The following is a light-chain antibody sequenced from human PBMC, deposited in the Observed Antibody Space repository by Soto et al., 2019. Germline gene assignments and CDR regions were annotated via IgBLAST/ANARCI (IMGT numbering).Light chain of an antibody. CDR2: DVT. CDR1: SSDVGAYKF. Sequence: QSALTQPDSVSGSPGQSITIFCTGTSSDVGAYKFVSWYRHHPGRAPQVMIYDVTNRPSGVSSRFSGSKSGNTASLTISGIQPEDEGDYYGSSYSSTSTPWVFGGGTKLTVL. J-gene: IGLJ3*02. V-gene: IGLV2-14*03. CDR3: SSYSSTSTPWV.